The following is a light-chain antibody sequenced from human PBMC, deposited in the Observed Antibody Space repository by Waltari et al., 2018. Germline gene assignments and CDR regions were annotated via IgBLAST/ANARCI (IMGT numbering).Light chain of an antibody. V-gene: IGLV1-51*01. CDR1: SSTIGNNY. J-gene: IGLJ2*01. CDR2: DNS. Sequence: QSVLTQPPSVSAPPAQKVTISCSGRSSTIGNNYVPGYQHLPGTAPKRLIYDNSKRPSGTPDRFSGSKSGTSATLGITGLQTGDEADYYCATWDSSLSAGVVFGGGTKLTVL. CDR3: ATWDSSLSAGVV.